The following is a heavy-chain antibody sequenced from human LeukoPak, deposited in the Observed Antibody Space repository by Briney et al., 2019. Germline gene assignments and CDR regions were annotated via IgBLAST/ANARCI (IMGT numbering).Heavy chain of an antibody. V-gene: IGHV1-8*01. D-gene: IGHD6-13*01. J-gene: IGHJ4*02. Sequence: GASVKVSCKASGYTFTSYDINWVRQATGQGLEWMGWMNPNSGNTGYAQKFQGRVTMTRNTSISTAYMELSSLRSEDTAVYYCARAGSRPRAYYFDYWGQGTLVTVSS. CDR3: ARAGSRPRAYYFDY. CDR1: GYTFTSYD. CDR2: MNPNSGNT.